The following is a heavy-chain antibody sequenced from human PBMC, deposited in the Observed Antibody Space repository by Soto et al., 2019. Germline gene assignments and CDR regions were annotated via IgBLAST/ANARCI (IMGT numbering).Heavy chain of an antibody. CDR3: ATKGYSGYNYYFDY. V-gene: IGHV1-24*01. J-gene: IGHJ4*02. CDR2: FDPEDGET. D-gene: IGHD5-12*01. Sequence: GASVKVSCKVSGYTLTELSMHWVRQAPGKGLEWMGGFDPEDGETIYAQKFQGRVTMTEDTSTDTAYMELSSLRSGDTAVYYCATKGYSGYNYYFDYWGQGTLVTVSS. CDR1: GYTLTELS.